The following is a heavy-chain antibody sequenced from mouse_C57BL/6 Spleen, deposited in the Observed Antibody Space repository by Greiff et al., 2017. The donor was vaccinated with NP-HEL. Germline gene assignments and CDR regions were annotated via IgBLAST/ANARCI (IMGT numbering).Heavy chain of an antibody. V-gene: IGHV1-55*01. D-gene: IGHD2-3*01. CDR2: IYPGSGST. Sequence: QVQLQQPGAELVKPGASVKMSCKASGYTFTSYWITWVKQRPGQGLEWIGDIYPGSGSTNYNEKFKSKATLTVDTSSSTAYMQLSSLTSEDSAVYYGARHDGYPYYFDYWGQGTTLTVSS. CDR3: ARHDGYPYYFDY. J-gene: IGHJ2*01. CDR1: GYTFTSYW.